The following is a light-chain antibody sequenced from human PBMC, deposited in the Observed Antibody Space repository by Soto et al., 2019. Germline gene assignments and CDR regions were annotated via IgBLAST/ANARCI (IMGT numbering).Light chain of an antibody. CDR3: QQRSNWPHT. V-gene: IGKV3-11*01. CDR1: QSISTY. Sequence: EIVLTQSPATLSLSPGERATLSCRASQSISTYLAWYQQRRGQAPRLLIYDASNRATNIPARFSGSGSGTDFTLTISSLDPEDFAVYYCQQRSNWPHTFGGGTKVEIK. J-gene: IGKJ4*01. CDR2: DAS.